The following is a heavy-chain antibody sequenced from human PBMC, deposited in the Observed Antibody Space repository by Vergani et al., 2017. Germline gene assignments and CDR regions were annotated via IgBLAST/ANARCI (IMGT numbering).Heavy chain of an antibody. CDR1: GGSISSGSYY. Sequence: QVQLQESGPGLVKPSQTLSLTCTVSGGSISSGSYYWSWIRQPAGKGLEWIGRIYTSGSTNYNPSLKSRVTISVDTSKHQFSLKLSSVTAADTAVYDCARDSGSYYWGYFDYWGQGTLVTVSS. V-gene: IGHV4-61*02. D-gene: IGHD1-26*01. J-gene: IGHJ4*02. CDR2: IYTSGST. CDR3: ARDSGSYYWGYFDY.